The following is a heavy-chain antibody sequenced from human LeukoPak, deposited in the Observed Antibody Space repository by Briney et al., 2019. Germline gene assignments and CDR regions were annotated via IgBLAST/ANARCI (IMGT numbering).Heavy chain of an antibody. Sequence: GGTLRLSCAASGLTFSSYGMHGVRQAPGKGVERGAVISYDGSKKYYADSVKGRFTITRDNSKNTLYMQMHSLRADDTAVFYCSKMRTMYKYDSSGYYNYHWGQGTLLTVSS. CDR1: GLTFSSYG. J-gene: IGHJ5*02. CDR3: SKMRTMYKYDSSGYYNYH. V-gene: IGHV3-30*18. CDR2: ISYDGSKK. D-gene: IGHD3-22*01.